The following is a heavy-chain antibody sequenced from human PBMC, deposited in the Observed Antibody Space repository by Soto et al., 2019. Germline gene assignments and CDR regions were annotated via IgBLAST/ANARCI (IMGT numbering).Heavy chain of an antibody. CDR1: GDSVTISDYY. CDR2: IHYSGST. V-gene: IGHV4-39*01. J-gene: IGHJ4*02. D-gene: IGHD3-22*01. CDR3: AAHDSGGYYAEY. Sequence: QLQLQESGPGLVKPSETLSLTCTVSGDSVTISDYYWVWIRQPPGKGLEWIGCIHYSGSTYYNPSLKSRVTISGDTSKKQFSLKLTSVTAADAAVYYCAAHDSGGYYAEYWGQGTLVTVSA.